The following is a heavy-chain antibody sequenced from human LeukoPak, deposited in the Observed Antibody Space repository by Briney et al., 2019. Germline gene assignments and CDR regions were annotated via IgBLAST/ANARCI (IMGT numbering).Heavy chain of an antibody. J-gene: IGHJ4*02. CDR2: INGGGGST. CDR3: AKIPHGGDTFEY. D-gene: IGHD4-23*01. CDR1: GLTFSTYA. Sequence: GGSLRLSCAASGLTFSTYAMSWVRQAPGKGLEWVSAINGGGGSTYYTDSLKSRFTISRDNSKDTLYLQMDSLRVEDTAVYYCAKIPHGGDTFEYWGQGTLVTVSS. V-gene: IGHV3-23*01.